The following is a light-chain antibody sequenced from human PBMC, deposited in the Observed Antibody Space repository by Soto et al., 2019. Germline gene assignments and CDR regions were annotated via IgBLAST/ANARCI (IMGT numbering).Light chain of an antibody. Sequence: QSVLTQPASVSGSPGQSITISCTGTSSDVGGYNYVSWYQRHPGKAPKLMIYEVSNRPSGVSNRFSGSKSGNTASLTISGLQAEDEADYYCSSYTSSSTYVFGNGTKVTVL. J-gene: IGLJ1*01. CDR2: EVS. CDR1: SSDVGGYNY. V-gene: IGLV2-14*01. CDR3: SSYTSSSTYV.